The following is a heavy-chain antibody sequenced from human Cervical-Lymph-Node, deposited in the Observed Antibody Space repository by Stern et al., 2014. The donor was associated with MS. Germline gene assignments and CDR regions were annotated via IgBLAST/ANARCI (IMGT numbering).Heavy chain of an antibody. Sequence: QVQLQESGPGLVKPSETLSLTCTVSGGSITNRDYWGWIRQSPGKGLEWIGSVYYSGITYYRPSLKRRATISIETSRNQFFLHLTSVTATDTAVYFCARGVTAVTNYVPNWCFDLWGRGTLVTVSS. CDR3: ARGVTAVTNYVPNWCFDL. V-gene: IGHV4-39*02. CDR1: GGSITNRDY. CDR2: VYYSGIT. J-gene: IGHJ2*01. D-gene: IGHD4-11*01.